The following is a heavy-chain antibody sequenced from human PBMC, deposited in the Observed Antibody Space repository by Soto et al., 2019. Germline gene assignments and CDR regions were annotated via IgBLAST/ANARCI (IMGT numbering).Heavy chain of an antibody. CDR2: IWYDGSNK. J-gene: IGHJ6*02. V-gene: IGHV3-33*01. CDR3: ARGDCSGGSCSFYYYYYGMDV. CDR1: GFTFSSYG. D-gene: IGHD2-15*01. Sequence: QVQLVESGGGVVQPGRSLRLSCAASGFTFSSYGMHWVRQAPGKGLEWVAVIWYDGSNKYYADSVTGRFTISRDNSKNTLYLQMNSLRAEDTAVYYCARGDCSGGSCSFYYYYYGMDVWGQGTTVTVSS.